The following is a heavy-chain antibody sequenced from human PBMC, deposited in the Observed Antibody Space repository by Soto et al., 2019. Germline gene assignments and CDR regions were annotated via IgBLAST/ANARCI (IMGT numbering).Heavy chain of an antibody. CDR2: IVVGSGNT. CDR1: GFTFTSSA. J-gene: IGHJ4*02. Sequence: SVKVSCKASGFTFTSSAVQWVRQARGQRLEWIGWIVVGSGNTNYAQKFQERVTITRDMSTSTAYMELSSLRSEDTAVYYCAADELGVEMATILGYWCQGTLVTVSS. CDR3: AADELGVEMATILGY. V-gene: IGHV1-58*01. D-gene: IGHD5-12*01.